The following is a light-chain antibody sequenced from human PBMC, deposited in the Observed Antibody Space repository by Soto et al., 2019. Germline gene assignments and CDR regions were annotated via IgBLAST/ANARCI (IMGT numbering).Light chain of an antibody. CDR3: CSYAGSYTHYG. CDR2: EGS. Sequence: QSVLTQPASVSGSPGQSITISCTGTSSDVGSYNLVSWYQQHPGKAPKLMIYEGSKRPSGVSNRFSGSKSGNTASLTISGLQAEDEADYYCCSYAGSYTHYGFGTGTKVTVL. V-gene: IGLV2-23*01. CDR1: SSDVGSYNL. J-gene: IGLJ1*01.